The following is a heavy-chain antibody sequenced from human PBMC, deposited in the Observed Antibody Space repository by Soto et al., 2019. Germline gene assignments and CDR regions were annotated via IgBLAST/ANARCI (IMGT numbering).Heavy chain of an antibody. Sequence: GGSLRLSCAASGFTFSSYWMHWVRQAPGKGLVWVSRINSDGSSTSYADSVKGRFTISRDNAKNTLYLQMNSLRVEDTAVYYCASIGHCSGGSCPQKVFDYWGQGTLVTVSS. D-gene: IGHD2-15*01. V-gene: IGHV3-74*01. CDR3: ASIGHCSGGSCPQKVFDY. CDR2: INSDGSST. CDR1: GFTFSSYW. J-gene: IGHJ4*02.